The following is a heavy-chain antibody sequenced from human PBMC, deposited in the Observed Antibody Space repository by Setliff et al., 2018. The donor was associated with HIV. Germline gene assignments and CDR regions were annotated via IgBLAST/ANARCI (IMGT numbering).Heavy chain of an antibody. Sequence: ASVKVSCKTSEYSFTDYYIHWIRQAPGQGLEWMGRINPNSGGTDYAQKFLGRATMTSDTSISTAYMELSSLRSDDTAVYYCARDPYYYDSSGYNFDYWGQGTLVTVSS. CDR3: ARDPYYYDSSGYNFDY. CDR1: EYSFTDYY. CDR2: INPNSGGT. V-gene: IGHV1-2*06. J-gene: IGHJ4*02. D-gene: IGHD3-22*01.